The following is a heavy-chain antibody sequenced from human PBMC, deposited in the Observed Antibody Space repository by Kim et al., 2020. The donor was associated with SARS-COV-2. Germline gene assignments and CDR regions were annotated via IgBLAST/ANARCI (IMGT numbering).Heavy chain of an antibody. CDR3: ARQRINWFDT. Sequence: SETLSLSCSVSGGSVSDSYWTWIRQPPGRGLEWIGYIYYSGTTNYNPSLKSRATISTDKSKNQLSLKLSSVTAADTAVYYCARQRINWFDTWGQGTLVTV. V-gene: IGHV4-59*08. J-gene: IGHJ5*02. CDR1: GGSVSDSY. CDR2: IYYSGTT. D-gene: IGHD2-15*01.